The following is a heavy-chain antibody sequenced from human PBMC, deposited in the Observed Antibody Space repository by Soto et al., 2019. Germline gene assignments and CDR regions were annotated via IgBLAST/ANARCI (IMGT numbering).Heavy chain of an antibody. Sequence: LSCAACGFTFSNAWMSWVRQAPGKGLEWVGRIKSKTDGGTTDYAAPVKGRFTISRDDSKNTLYLQMNSLKTEDTAVYYCTTDRLLCYGELLSPINWGQGTLVTVSS. V-gene: IGHV3-15*01. D-gene: IGHD3-10*01. CDR3: TTDRLLCYGELLSPIN. J-gene: IGHJ4*02. CDR2: IKSKTDGGTT. CDR1: GFTFSNAW.